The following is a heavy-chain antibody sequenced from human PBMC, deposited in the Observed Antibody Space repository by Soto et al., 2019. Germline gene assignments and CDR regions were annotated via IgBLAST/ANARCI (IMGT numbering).Heavy chain of an antibody. CDR3: AKDLGY. V-gene: IGHV3-30*18. D-gene: IGHD7-27*01. CDR1: GFTFSSYG. CDR2: ISYDGSNK. Sequence: GGSLRLSCAASGFTFSSYGMHWVRQAPGKGLEWVAVISYDGSNKYYADSVKGRFTISRDNSKNTLYLQMNSLRAEDTAVYYCAKDLGYWGQGTLVTVSS. J-gene: IGHJ4*02.